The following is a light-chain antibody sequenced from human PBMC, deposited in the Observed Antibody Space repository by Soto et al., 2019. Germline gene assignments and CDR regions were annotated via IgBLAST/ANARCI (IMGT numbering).Light chain of an antibody. CDR1: SSDVGGYNY. Sequence: QSALTQPASVSGSTGQSITISCTGTSSDVGGYNYVSWYQQHPGKAPKLMIYDVSNRPSGVSNRFSGSKSGNTASLTISGLQAEDEADYYCSSYTSSSTLVVFGGGTNLTVL. J-gene: IGLJ2*01. V-gene: IGLV2-14*01. CDR2: DVS. CDR3: SSYTSSSTLVV.